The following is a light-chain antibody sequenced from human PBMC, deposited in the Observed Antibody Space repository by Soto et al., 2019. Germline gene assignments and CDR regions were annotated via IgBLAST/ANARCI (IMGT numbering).Light chain of an antibody. CDR3: SSYTSSRYV. V-gene: IGLV2-14*01. Sequence: QSVLTQPASVSGSAGQSITIFCSGTMRDVGAYNLVSWYQQPPGTAPKLIIYEVSNRPSGVSNRFSGSKSGNTASLTISGLQAEDEADYYCSSYTSSRYVFGTGTKLTVL. CDR2: EVS. J-gene: IGLJ1*01. CDR1: MRDVGAYNL.